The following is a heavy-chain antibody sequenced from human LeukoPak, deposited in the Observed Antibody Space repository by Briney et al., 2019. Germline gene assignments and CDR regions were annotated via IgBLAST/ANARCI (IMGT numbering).Heavy chain of an antibody. CDR1: GFTFSSYA. CDR3: ARATYCGGDCYFDAFDI. CDR2: ISYDGSNK. V-gene: IGHV3-30*04. Sequence: PGGSLRLSCAASGFTFSSYAMHWVRQAPGKGLEWVAVISYDGSNKYYADSVKGRFTISRDNSKNTLYLQMNSLRAEDTAVYYCARATYCGGDCYFDAFDIWGQGTMVTVSS. J-gene: IGHJ3*02. D-gene: IGHD2-21*02.